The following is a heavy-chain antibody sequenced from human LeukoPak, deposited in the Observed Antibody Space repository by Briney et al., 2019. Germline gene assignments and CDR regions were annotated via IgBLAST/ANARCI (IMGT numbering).Heavy chain of an antibody. D-gene: IGHD1-1*01. CDR1: GGTFSSYA. V-gene: IGHV1-69*04. CDR3: ARTTPSGVDY. CDR2: IIPILGIA. J-gene: IGHJ4*02. Sequence: SVKVSCKASGGTFSSYAISWVRQAPGQGLEWMGRIIPILGIANYAQKFQGRVTMTRDTSISTAYMELSRLRSDDTAVYYCARTTPSGVDYWGQGTLVTVSS.